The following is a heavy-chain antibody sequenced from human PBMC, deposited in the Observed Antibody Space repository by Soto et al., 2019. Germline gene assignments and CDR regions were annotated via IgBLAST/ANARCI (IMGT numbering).Heavy chain of an antibody. CDR1: GFTFSSYA. CDR3: ASTWVSGSGGFQDAFDI. J-gene: IGHJ3*02. Sequence: RGSLSLSCSGSGFTFSSYAMSGVLQAPGTGLEWVSAISGSGGSTYYADSVKGRFTISRDNSKKTLYLQMNSLRAEDTAVYYCASTWVSGSGGFQDAFDICAKGTKVTVSS. D-gene: IGHD2-15*01. CDR2: ISGSGGST. V-gene: IGHV3-23*01.